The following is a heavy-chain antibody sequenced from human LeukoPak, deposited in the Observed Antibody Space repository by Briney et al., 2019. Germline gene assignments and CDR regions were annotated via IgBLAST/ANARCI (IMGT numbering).Heavy chain of an antibody. J-gene: IGHJ4*02. CDR1: GGTFSSYA. Sequence: SVKVSCKASGGTFSSYAISWVRQAPGQGLEWMGGIIPIFGTANYAQKSQGRVTITTDESTSTAYMELSSLRSEDTAVYYCATSGSYAGRYFDYWGQGTLVTVSS. D-gene: IGHD1-26*01. CDR3: ATSGSYAGRYFDY. CDR2: IIPIFGTA. V-gene: IGHV1-69*05.